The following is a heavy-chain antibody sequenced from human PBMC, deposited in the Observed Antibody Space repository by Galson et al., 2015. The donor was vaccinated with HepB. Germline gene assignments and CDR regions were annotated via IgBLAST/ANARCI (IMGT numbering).Heavy chain of an antibody. V-gene: IGHV1-46*01. CDR2: INPSGVST. Sequence: SVKVSCKASGYTFTSYYMHWVRQAPGQGLEWMGIINPSGVSTSYAQKFQGRVTMTRDTSTSTVYMELSSLRSEDTAVYYCASLGYCSSTSCYDAFDIWGQGTMVTVSS. CDR3: ASLGYCSSTSCYDAFDI. J-gene: IGHJ3*02. CDR1: GYTFTSYY. D-gene: IGHD2-2*01.